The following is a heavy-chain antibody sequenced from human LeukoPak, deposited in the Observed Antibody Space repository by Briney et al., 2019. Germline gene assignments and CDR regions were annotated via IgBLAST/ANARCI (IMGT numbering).Heavy chain of an antibody. CDR1: GYSISSGYH. Sequence: PSETLSLTCTVSGYSISSGYHWGWIRQPPGKGLEWIGSIYHSGSTNYNPSLKSRVTISVDTSKNQFSLKLSSVTAADTAVYYCARSQRHPPFNSNWFDPWGQGTLVTVSS. V-gene: IGHV4-38-2*02. J-gene: IGHJ5*02. CDR2: IYHSGST. CDR3: ARSQRHPPFNSNWFDP.